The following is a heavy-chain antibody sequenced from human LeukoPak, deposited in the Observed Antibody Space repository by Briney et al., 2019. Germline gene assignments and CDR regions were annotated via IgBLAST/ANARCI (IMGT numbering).Heavy chain of an antibody. J-gene: IGHJ4*02. V-gene: IGHV1-69*05. CDR1: GGTLSSYA. Sequence: ASVKVSCKASGGTLSSYAISWVRQAPGQGLEWMGGIIPIFGTANYAQKFQGRVTITTDESTSTAHMELSSLRSEDTAVYYCAAKYYYDSSGYSYWGQGTLVTVSS. CDR3: AAKYYYDSSGYSY. D-gene: IGHD3-22*01. CDR2: IIPIFGTA.